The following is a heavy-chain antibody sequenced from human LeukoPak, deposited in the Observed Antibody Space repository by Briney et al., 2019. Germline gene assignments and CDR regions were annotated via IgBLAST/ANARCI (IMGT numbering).Heavy chain of an antibody. Sequence: PSETLSLTCAVYGGSFSGYYWSWVRQPPGKGVEWIGEINHSGSTNYNPSLTSGGTISVDTSKNQFSLKLSSVTAADTAVYYCARDRIYYGSGSPQYYFDYWGQGTLVTVSS. D-gene: IGHD3-10*01. CDR3: ARDRIYYGSGSPQYYFDY. CDR1: GGSFSGYY. J-gene: IGHJ4*02. CDR2: INHSGST. V-gene: IGHV4-34*01.